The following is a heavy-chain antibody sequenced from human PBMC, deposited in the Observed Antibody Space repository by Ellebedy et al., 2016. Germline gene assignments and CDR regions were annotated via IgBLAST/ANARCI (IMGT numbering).Heavy chain of an antibody. J-gene: IGHJ4*02. V-gene: IGHV3-74*01. CDR1: GFTFSNTW. CDR2: MNGDGSTI. Sequence: GGSLRLXXAASGFTFSNTWMHWVRQAPGEGLVWVSRMNGDGSTINYADSVKGRFTISRDNAKNTLYLQMNILRAEDTAVYYCATAGSYRFDYWGLGTLVTVS. D-gene: IGHD2-2*02. CDR3: ATAGSYRFDY.